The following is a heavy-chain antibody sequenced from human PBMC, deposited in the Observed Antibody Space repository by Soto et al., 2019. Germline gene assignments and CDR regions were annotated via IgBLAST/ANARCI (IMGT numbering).Heavy chain of an antibody. D-gene: IGHD3-9*01. J-gene: IGHJ4*02. CDR3: ARLEGLATISYSFDF. CDR1: DDSINSDKYY. CDR2: IYYRGNA. V-gene: IGHV4-39*01. Sequence: QLQLQESGPGLVKPSETLSLTCSVSDDSINSDKYYWGWIRQPPGKGLEWIGSIYYRGNAYYNPSLPTRVTITPDKSQRQFSLTLNSATAADSAVYFCARLEGLATISYSFDFWDPGALITVYS.